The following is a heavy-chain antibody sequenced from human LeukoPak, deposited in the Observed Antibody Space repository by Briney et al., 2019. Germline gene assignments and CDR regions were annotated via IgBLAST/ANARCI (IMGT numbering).Heavy chain of an antibody. Sequence: QPGGSLRLSCAASGFTFSSYTMNWVRQPPGKGLEWVSNIGTSSTTIYYADSVKGRFTISRDNAKNSLYLQMNSLRAEDTALYYCARERVGASWIDSWGQGTLVTVSS. V-gene: IGHV3-48*04. J-gene: IGHJ4*02. D-gene: IGHD1-26*01. CDR3: ARERVGASWIDS. CDR1: GFTFSSYT. CDR2: IGTSSTTI.